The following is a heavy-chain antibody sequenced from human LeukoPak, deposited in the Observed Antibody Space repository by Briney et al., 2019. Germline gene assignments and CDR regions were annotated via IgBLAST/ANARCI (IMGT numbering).Heavy chain of an antibody. CDR1: GFTFSSYA. D-gene: IGHD1-26*01. V-gene: IGHV3-64*01. J-gene: IGHJ4*02. CDR2: ISSNGGST. CDR3: ARRGSYYGDSMDY. Sequence: GGSLRLSCAASGFTFSSYAMHWVRQAPGKGLEYVSGISSNGGSTYYANSVKGRFTISRDNSKNTLYLQMGSLRGEDMAVYYCARRGSYYGDSMDYWGQGTLVTVSS.